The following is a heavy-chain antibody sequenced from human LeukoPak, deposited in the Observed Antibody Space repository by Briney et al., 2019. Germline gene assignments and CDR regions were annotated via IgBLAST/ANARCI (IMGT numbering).Heavy chain of an antibody. J-gene: IGHJ4*02. CDR3: ARDRGYYDSSGLDY. Sequence: GGSLRLSCAASGFTFSSYSMNWVRLAPGKGLGRVSYISSSSSTIYYADTVKGRCTISRDNATNSLYLQMNSLRDEDTAVYYCARDRGYYDSSGLDYWGQGTLVTVSS. CDR2: ISSSSSTI. CDR1: GFTFSSYS. V-gene: IGHV3-48*02. D-gene: IGHD3-22*01.